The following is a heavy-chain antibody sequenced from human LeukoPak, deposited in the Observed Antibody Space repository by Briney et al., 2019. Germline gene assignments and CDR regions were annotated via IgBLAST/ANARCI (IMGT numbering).Heavy chain of an antibody. J-gene: IGHJ4*02. Sequence: SETLSLTCTVSGGSISSYYWSWIRQPPGKGLEWIGYIYHSGSTNYNPSLKSRVAQSVDTSKSQFSLKLRSVTAADTAVYYCARVSCSGGNCYFDYWGQGTLVTVSS. V-gene: IGHV4-59*01. D-gene: IGHD2-15*01. CDR2: IYHSGST. CDR3: ARVSCSGGNCYFDY. CDR1: GGSISSYY.